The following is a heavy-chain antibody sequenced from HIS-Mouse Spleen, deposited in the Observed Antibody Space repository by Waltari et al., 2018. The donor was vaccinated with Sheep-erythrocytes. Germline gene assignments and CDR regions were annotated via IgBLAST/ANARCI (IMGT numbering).Heavy chain of an antibody. Sequence: QVQLVESGGGVVQPGMSRMLSCAASGFTFSSYAMHGVRQAPGKGLGWGGVISYDGSNKYYAASVKGRFTIARDNSKNTLYLEMNSLRAEDTAVYYCARDEGTVVVAGLFDYWGQGTLVTVSS. CDR3: ARDEGTVVVAGLFDY. CDR2: ISYDGSNK. J-gene: IGHJ4*02. CDR1: GFTFSSYA. V-gene: IGHV3-30*04. D-gene: IGHD2-15*01.